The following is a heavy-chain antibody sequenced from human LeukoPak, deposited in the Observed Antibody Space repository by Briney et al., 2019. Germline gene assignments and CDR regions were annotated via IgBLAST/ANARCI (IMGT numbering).Heavy chain of an antibody. Sequence: GGSLRLSCAASGFTFSSYAMSWVRQAPGKGLEWVSTISGSGGSTYYADSVKGRFTISRDNSKNTLYLQMNSLRAEDTAVYYCARDSAAVVYYYGMDVWGQGTTVTVSS. V-gene: IGHV3-23*01. D-gene: IGHD6-19*01. CDR3: ARDSAAVVYYYGMDV. J-gene: IGHJ6*02. CDR2: ISGSGGST. CDR1: GFTFSSYA.